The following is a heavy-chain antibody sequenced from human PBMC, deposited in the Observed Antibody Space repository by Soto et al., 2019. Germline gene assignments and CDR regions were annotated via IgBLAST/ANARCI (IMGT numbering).Heavy chain of an antibody. CDR2: IIPIFGTA. V-gene: IGHV1-69*01. Sequence: QVQLVQSGAEVKKPGSSVKVSCKASGSTFSSYAISWVRQAPGQGLEWMGGIIPIFGTANYAQKFQGRVTITADESTSTAYMELSSLRSEDTAVYYCAIGVVEMATTGGNYFDYWGQGTLVTVSS. J-gene: IGHJ4*02. D-gene: IGHD1-1*01. CDR1: GSTFSSYA. CDR3: AIGVVEMATTGGNYFDY.